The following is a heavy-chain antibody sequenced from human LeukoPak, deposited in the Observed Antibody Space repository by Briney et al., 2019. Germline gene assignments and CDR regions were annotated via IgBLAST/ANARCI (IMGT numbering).Heavy chain of an antibody. CDR2: IYSGGST. V-gene: IGHV3-23*03. J-gene: IGHJ4*02. CDR3: AKLRTYYYGSGSCDY. CDR1: GFTFSSYW. Sequence: GGSLRLSCAASGFTFSSYWMSWVRQAPGKGLEWVSVIYSGGSTYYADSVKGRFTISRDNSKNTLYLQMNSLRAEDTAVYYCAKLRTYYYGSGSCDYWGQGTLVTVSS. D-gene: IGHD3-10*01.